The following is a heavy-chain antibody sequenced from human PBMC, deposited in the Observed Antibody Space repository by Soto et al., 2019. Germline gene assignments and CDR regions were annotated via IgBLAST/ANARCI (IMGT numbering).Heavy chain of an antibody. CDR2: ITATGDRT. V-gene: IGHV3-23*01. Sequence: GWSLRLSCADSGFSFSTYSMSWVRQTPGKGLEWVAAITATGDRTYYADSVTGRSTISRDNSKKTHYLQMTSLRAEDTAMYYCETMYGYCEYWGRGTPVTVSA. CDR1: GFSFSTYS. J-gene: IGHJ4*02. CDR3: ETMYGYCEY. D-gene: IGHD3-10*02.